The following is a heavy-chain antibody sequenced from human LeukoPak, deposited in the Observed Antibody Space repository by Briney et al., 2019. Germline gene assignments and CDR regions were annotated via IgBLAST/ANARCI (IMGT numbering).Heavy chain of an antibody. J-gene: IGHJ5*02. Sequence: GASVKVSCKTSGHTFTSYGISWVRQAPGQGLEWMGWISNYNYNTKYAQKFQGRVIITTDTATSTTYMELSSLRSEDTAVYYCATRKSGSYSNWFDPWGQGTLVTVSS. D-gene: IGHD1-26*01. CDR2: ISNYNYNT. CDR1: GHTFTSYG. V-gene: IGHV1-18*01. CDR3: ATRKSGSYSNWFDP.